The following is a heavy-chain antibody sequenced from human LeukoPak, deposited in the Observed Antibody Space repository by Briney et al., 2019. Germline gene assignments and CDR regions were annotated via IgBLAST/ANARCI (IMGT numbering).Heavy chain of an antibody. D-gene: IGHD1-26*01. V-gene: IGHV4-30-2*01. Sequence: SETLSLTCAVSGGSISSNAYSWSWIRQPPGKGLEWIGYIYQSGNTYYNPSLKSRVTISIGRSKNQFSLNLSSVTAADTAVYYCARVGNWFGPWGKGTLVTVSS. J-gene: IGHJ5*01. CDR2: IYQSGNT. CDR1: GGSISSNAYS. CDR3: ARVGNWFGP.